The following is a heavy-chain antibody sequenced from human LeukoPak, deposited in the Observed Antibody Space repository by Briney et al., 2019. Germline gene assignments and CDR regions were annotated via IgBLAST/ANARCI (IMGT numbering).Heavy chain of an antibody. J-gene: IGHJ6*02. Sequence: SETLSLTCTVSGGSISSYYWSWIRQPPGKGLEWIGYIHYSGSTNYNPSLKSRVTISLDTSKNQFSLKLSSVTAADTAVYYCARRPGGVAVAGTNYYYYGMDVWGQGTTVTVSS. CDR3: ARRPGGVAVAGTNYYYYGMDV. CDR2: IHYSGST. CDR1: GGSISSYY. D-gene: IGHD6-19*01. V-gene: IGHV4-59*08.